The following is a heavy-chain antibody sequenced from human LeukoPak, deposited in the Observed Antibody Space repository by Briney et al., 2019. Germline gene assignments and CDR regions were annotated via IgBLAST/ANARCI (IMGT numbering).Heavy chain of an antibody. CDR1: GGSISSSSYY. V-gene: IGHV4-39*07. D-gene: IGHD1-26*01. CDR2: IYYSGST. J-gene: IGHJ3*02. Sequence: SETLSLTCTVSGGSISSSSYYWGWIRQPPGKGLEWIGSIYYSGSTYYNPSLKSRVTISVDTSKNQFSLKLSSVTAADTALYYCARTYRGGSTRRGFDIWGQGTMVTVSS. CDR3: ARTYRGGSTRRGFDI.